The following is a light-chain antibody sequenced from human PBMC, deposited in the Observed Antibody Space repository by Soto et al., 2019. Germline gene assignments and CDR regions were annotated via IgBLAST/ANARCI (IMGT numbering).Light chain of an antibody. CDR1: QSISDT. J-gene: IGKJ1*01. V-gene: IGKV3-15*01. Sequence: ETVMTQSPATLSVSPGGRATLSCRASQSISDTLAWYQQKPGQAPRLLIHGASTRATGFPDRFSGSGSGTDFTLNISRMKSEDLAIYDCKQYNNWKWTVGKGNK. CDR2: GAS. CDR3: KQYNNWKWT.